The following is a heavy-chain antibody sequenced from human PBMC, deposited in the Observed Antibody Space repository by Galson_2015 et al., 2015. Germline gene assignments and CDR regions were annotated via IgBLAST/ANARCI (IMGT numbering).Heavy chain of an antibody. D-gene: IGHD4-11*01. CDR3: ARGYSNYALDAFDI. CDR2: ISSSSSTI. CDR1: GFTFSSYS. Sequence: SLRLSCAASGFTFSSYSMNWVRQAPGKGLEWVSYISSSSSTIYYADSVKGRFTISRDNAKNSLYLQMNSLRDEDTAVYYCARGYSNYALDAFDIWGQGTMVTVSS. J-gene: IGHJ3*02. V-gene: IGHV3-48*02.